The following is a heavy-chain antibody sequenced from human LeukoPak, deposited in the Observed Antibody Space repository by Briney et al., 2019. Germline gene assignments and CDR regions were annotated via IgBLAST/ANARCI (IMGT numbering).Heavy chain of an antibody. Sequence: GGSLRLSCAASGFTFSSYAMSWVRQAPGKGLEWVSAISGSGGSTYYADSVKGRFTISRDNSKNTLYLQMNSLRAEDTAVYYCARRMVAATLYYYYYGMDVWGQGTTVTVSS. CDR2: ISGSGGST. D-gene: IGHD2-15*01. CDR3: ARRMVAATLYYYYYGMDV. CDR1: GFTFSSYA. J-gene: IGHJ6*02. V-gene: IGHV3-23*01.